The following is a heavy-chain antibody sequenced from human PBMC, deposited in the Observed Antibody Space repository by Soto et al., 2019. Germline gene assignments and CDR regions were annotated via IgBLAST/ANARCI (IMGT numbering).Heavy chain of an antibody. V-gene: IGHV3-48*02. Sequence: PGGSLRLSCAASGFTFSSYWMHWVRQAPGKGLVWVSRISSSSSTIYYADSVKGRFTISRDNAKNSLYLQMNSLRDEDTAVYYCAREFWPLNWFDPWGQGTLVTVSS. D-gene: IGHD3-3*01. J-gene: IGHJ5*02. CDR3: AREFWPLNWFDP. CDR1: GFTFSSYW. CDR2: ISSSSSTI.